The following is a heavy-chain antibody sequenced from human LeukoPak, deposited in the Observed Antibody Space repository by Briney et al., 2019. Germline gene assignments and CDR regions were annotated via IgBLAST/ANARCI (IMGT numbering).Heavy chain of an antibody. J-gene: IGHJ4*02. CDR3: ARDLVQLWSKDY. V-gene: IGHV3-48*03. Sequence: GGSLRLSCAASGFTFSNYEFNWVRQAPGKGLEWVSYISSSGRNIYYADSVKGRFTTSRDNAKNSLYLQMNSLRAEDTAVYYCARDLVQLWSKDYWGQGTLVTVSS. CDR1: GFTFSNYE. D-gene: IGHD5-18*01. CDR2: ISSSGRNI.